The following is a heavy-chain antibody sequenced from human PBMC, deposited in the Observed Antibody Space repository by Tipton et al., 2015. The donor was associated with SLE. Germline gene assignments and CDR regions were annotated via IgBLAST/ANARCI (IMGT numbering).Heavy chain of an antibody. CDR2: LYHSGST. Sequence: GLVKPSETLSLTCTVSGYSISNGFYRGWIRQPPGKGLEWIGSLYHSGSTNYNPSLKSRLTMSVDTSKNQFSLKLSSVTAADTAVYYCASLGYSYGLGFDYWGQGTLVTVSS. CDR1: GYSISNGFY. D-gene: IGHD5-18*01. CDR3: ASLGYSYGLGFDY. V-gene: IGHV4-38-2*02. J-gene: IGHJ4*02.